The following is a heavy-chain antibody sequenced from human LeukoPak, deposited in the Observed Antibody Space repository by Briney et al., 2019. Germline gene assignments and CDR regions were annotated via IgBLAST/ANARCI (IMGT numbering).Heavy chain of an antibody. CDR2: IYTGGSK. CDR3: ARETPMVGGNYYGMDV. CDR1: GITVNSYY. V-gene: IGHV3-66*01. Sequence: GGSLRLSCAVSGITVNSYYIHWVRQSPGKGLEWVSVIYTGGSKYYADPVKGRFIISRDSSSSTVNLQLNSLRTEDTAVYYCARETPMVGGNYYGMDVWGPGTTVIVSS. D-gene: IGHD3-10*02. J-gene: IGHJ6*02.